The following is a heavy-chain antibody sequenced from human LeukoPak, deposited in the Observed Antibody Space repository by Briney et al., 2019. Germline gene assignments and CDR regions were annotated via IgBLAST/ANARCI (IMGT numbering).Heavy chain of an antibody. Sequence: PGGSLRLSCAASGFRFSDHEMNWVRQAPGKGLEWVSYLSSSGNAYYADSVKGRFTISRDNSKNSLYLQMTSLRAEDTAVYYCASGRGSYSPDYWGQGTLVTVSS. V-gene: IGHV3-48*03. CDR2: LSSSGNA. CDR3: ASGRGSYSPDY. D-gene: IGHD1-26*01. CDR1: GFRFSDHE. J-gene: IGHJ4*02.